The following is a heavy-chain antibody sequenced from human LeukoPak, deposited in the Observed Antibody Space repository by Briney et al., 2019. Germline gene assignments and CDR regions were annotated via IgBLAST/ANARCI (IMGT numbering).Heavy chain of an antibody. D-gene: IGHD6-6*01. CDR3: AREAPYSSSSPDFDY. V-gene: IGHV7-4-1*02. J-gene: IGHJ4*02. CDR2: INTDTGNP. Sequence: ASVKVSCKASGYTFTSYALNWVRQAPGQGLEWMGRINTDTGNPTYAQGFTGRLDFSLDTSVSTAYLQISSLKAEDTAMYYCAREAPYSSSSPDFDYWGQGTLVTVSS. CDR1: GYTFTSYA.